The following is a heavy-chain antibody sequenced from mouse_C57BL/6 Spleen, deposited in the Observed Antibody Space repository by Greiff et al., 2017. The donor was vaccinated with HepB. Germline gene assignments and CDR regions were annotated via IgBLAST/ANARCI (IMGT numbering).Heavy chain of an antibody. J-gene: IGHJ4*01. CDR2: INPNNGGT. Sequence: VQLQQSGPELVKPGASVKIPCKASGYTFTDYNMDWVKQSHGKSLEWIGDINPNNGGTIYNQKFKGKATLTVDKSSSTAYMELRSLTSEDTAVYYCARRYYGSSQYAMDYWGQGTSVTVSS. CDR3: ARRYYGSSQYAMDY. V-gene: IGHV1-18*01. D-gene: IGHD1-1*01. CDR1: GYTFTDYN.